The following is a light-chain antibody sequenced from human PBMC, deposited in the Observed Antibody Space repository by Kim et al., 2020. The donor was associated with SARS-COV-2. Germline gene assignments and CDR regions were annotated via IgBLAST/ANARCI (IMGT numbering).Light chain of an antibody. J-gene: IGKJ2*01. V-gene: IGKV3-20*01. CDR3: QQHGDSPPYT. CDR1: QTIFNRY. Sequence: EIVLTQSPGTLSLSPGDRAILSCRASQTIFNRYLAWYQHKPGQAPRLLIYGGSTRPTGIPDRFSGSGSGTDFTLTISRLEPDDSAMYYCQQHGDSPPYTFGLGTKLEIK. CDR2: GGS.